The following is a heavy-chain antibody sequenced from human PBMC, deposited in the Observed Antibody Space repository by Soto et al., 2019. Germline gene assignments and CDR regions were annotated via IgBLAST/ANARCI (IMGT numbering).Heavy chain of an antibody. Sequence: QVQLVQSGAEVKKPGSSVKVSCKASGGTFSSYAISWVRQAPGQGLEWMGGIIPIFGTANYAQKFQGRVXIXAXXSTSTAYMELSSLRSEDTAVYYCARVGGRVSYFDCWGQGTLVTVSS. D-gene: IGHD3-16*01. J-gene: IGHJ4*02. CDR3: ARVGGRVSYFDC. V-gene: IGHV1-69*12. CDR2: IIPIFGTA. CDR1: GGTFSSYA.